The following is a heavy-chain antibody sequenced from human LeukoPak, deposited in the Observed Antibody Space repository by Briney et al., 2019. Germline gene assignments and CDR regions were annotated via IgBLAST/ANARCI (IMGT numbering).Heavy chain of an antibody. J-gene: IGHJ4*02. CDR2: IYPGDSDT. D-gene: IGHD3-16*02. CDR3: ARLTRTFGGVIVPHFDY. Sequence: RGESLKISCEGSGYSFTSYWIGWVRQMPGKGLEWMGIIYPGDSDTRYSPSFQGQVTISADKSISTAYLQWSSLKASDTAMYYCARLTRTFGGVIVPHFDYWGQGTLVTVSS. CDR1: GYSFTSYW. V-gene: IGHV5-51*01.